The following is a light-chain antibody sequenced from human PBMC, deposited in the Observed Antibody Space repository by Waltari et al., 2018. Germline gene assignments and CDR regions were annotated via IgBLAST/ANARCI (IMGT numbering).Light chain of an antibody. J-gene: IGKJ1*01. CDR2: DAS. CDR3: QRRSIYTHDTT. V-gene: IGKV3-11*01. CDR1: QSVGTS. Sequence: EIVLTQSPATLSLSPGERATLSCRASQSVGTSLAWYQQKPGQAPRLLIYDASNRATVIPAKFSGSWSGTDFTLTITSLQPEDFAVYYCQRRSIYTHDTTFIKVTTVEIK.